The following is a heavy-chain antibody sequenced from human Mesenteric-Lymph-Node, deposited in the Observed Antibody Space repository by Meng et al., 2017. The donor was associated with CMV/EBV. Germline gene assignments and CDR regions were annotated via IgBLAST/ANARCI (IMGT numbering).Heavy chain of an antibody. CDR2: INSDETST. D-gene: IGHD6-13*01. CDR1: GFTFTKYW. J-gene: IGHJ3*02. CDR3: GRVSGITSSSWYGSDAFDI. V-gene: IGHV3-74*01. Sequence: GGSLRLSCAAPGFTFTKYWMHWVRRAPGKGLVWVSRINSDETSTIYADSVKGRFTISRDNAKNTLYLQMNSLRPEDTAVYFCGRVSGITSSSWYGSDAFDIWGQGTMVTVSS.